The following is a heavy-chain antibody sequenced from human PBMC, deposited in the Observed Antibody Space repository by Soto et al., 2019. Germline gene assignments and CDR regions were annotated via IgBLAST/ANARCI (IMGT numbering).Heavy chain of an antibody. Sequence: EVQLLESGGGLVQPGGSLRLSCAASGFTFSSDAMSWVRQAPGKGLEWVSAISGSGGSTYYADSVKGRFTISRDNSKNTLYLQMNSRRAEDTAVYYCSKENGYSSSWFEFDYWGQGTLVTVSS. D-gene: IGHD6-13*01. CDR3: SKENGYSSSWFEFDY. J-gene: IGHJ4*02. CDR2: ISGSGGST. V-gene: IGHV3-23*01. CDR1: GFTFSSDA.